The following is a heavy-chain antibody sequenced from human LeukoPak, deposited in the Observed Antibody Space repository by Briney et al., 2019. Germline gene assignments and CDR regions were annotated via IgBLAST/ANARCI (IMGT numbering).Heavy chain of an antibody. D-gene: IGHD6-19*01. V-gene: IGHV1-2*02. J-gene: IGHJ4*02. Sequence: ASVKVSCKASGYSFNGYYLHWLRQAPGQAFEWMGWINPDTGGTNYVHKFQGRVTMTRDTSISAAYMELSRLRSGDTAIYYCARGPRYISGRYAESFSIDYWGQGTLVTVSS. CDR1: GYSFNGYY. CDR2: INPDTGGT. CDR3: ARGPRYISGRYAESFSIDY.